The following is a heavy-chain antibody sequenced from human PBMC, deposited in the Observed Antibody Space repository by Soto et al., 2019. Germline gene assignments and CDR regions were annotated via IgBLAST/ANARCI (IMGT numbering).Heavy chain of an antibody. CDR2: ISYDGSNK. CDR1: GFTFSSYG. J-gene: IGHJ6*02. V-gene: IGHV3-30*18. CDR3: AKDFVPAAIGPYYYYGMDV. D-gene: IGHD2-2*02. Sequence: GGSLRLSCAASGFTFSSYGMHWVRPAPGKGLEWVAVISYDGSNKYYADSVKGRFTISRDNSKNTLYLQMNSLRAEDTAVYYCAKDFVPAAIGPYYYYGMDVWGQGTTVTVSS.